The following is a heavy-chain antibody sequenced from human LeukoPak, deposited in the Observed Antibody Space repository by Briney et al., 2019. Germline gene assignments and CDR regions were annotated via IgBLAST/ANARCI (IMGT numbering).Heavy chain of an antibody. V-gene: IGHV4-30-2*01. CDR2: IYHSGST. D-gene: IGHD2-8*01. CDR3: ARGEGYCTNGVCYTGGLVVDY. CDR1: GGSISSGGYS. Sequence: TLSLTCAVSGGSISSGGYSWSWIRQPPGKGLEWIGYIYHSGSTYYNPSLKSRVTISVDRSKNQFSPKLSSVTAADTAVYYCARGEGYCTNGVCYTGGLVVDYWGQGTLVTVSS. J-gene: IGHJ4*02.